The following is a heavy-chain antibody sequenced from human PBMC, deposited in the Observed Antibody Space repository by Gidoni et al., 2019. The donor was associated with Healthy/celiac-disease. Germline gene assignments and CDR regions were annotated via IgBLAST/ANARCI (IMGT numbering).Heavy chain of an antibody. CDR1: GCSISSGGYY. D-gene: IGHD4-17*01. CDR3: ARLGATVTHAFDY. CDR2: IYYSGST. J-gene: IGHJ4*02. Sequence: QVQLQESGPGLVTPSQTLSLTCTVSGCSISSGGYYWSWIRQHPGKGLEWIGYIYYSGSTYYNPSLKSRVTISVDTSKNQFSLKLSSVTAADTAVYYCARLGATVTHAFDYWGQGTLVTVSS. V-gene: IGHV4-31*03.